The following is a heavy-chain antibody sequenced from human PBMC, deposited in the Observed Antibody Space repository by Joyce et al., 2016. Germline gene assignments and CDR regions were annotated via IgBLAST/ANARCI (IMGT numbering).Heavy chain of an antibody. Sequence: QVQLQESGPGLVRRSETLSLTCTVSGDSINNYYWSWIRQPPGKGLEWIGFIHSGGSTSYNPSRKSRVTVSIVMSKNQFALKLRSVTAADTAVYYCARGVLNGFVWGSQGYYYALDVWGQGTTVAVSS. CDR1: GDSINNYY. CDR3: ARGVLNGFVWGSQGYYYALDV. J-gene: IGHJ6*02. V-gene: IGHV4-59*01. D-gene: IGHD3-16*01. CDR2: IHSGGST.